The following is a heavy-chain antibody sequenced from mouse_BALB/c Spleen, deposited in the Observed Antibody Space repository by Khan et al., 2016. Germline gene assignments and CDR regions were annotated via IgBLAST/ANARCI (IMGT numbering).Heavy chain of an antibody. J-gene: IGHJ4*01. CDR2: IRSKSNNYAT. CDR3: VRDGYYAMDY. V-gene: IGHV10-3*03. CDR1: GFTFNTYA. Sequence: EVQLVESGGGLVQPKGSLKLSCAASGFTFNTYAMHWVCQAPGKGLEWVARIRSKSNNYATYYADSVKDRFTISRDDSQSMLYLQMNNLKTEDTARYYCVRDGYYAMDYWGQGTSVTVSS.